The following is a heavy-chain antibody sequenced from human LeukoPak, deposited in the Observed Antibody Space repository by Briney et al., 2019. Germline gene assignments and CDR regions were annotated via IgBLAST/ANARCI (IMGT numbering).Heavy chain of an antibody. CDR2: ISAYNGNT. D-gene: IGHD6-13*01. CDR3: ARDQGITPAGTGY. Sequence: ASVKVSCKASGYTLTSYGISWVRQAPGLGLEWMGWISAYNGNTNYAQKLQGRVTLTTDTSTNTAYMELRSLRSDDTAVYYCARDQGITPAGTGYWGQGTLVTVSS. CDR1: GYTLTSYG. V-gene: IGHV1-18*01. J-gene: IGHJ4*02.